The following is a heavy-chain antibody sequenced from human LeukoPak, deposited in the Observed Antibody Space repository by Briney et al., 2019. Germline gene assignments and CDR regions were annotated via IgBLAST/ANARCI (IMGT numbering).Heavy chain of an antibody. D-gene: IGHD3-9*01. CDR3: ARGVLIAGAFDI. V-gene: IGHV4-31*03. J-gene: IGHJ3*02. Sequence: SETLSLTCTVSGGSISSGGHHWSWIRLHPGKGLEWIGYIYYSGSPYYNPSLKSRITISVDTSKNQFSLKLSSVAAADTAVYYCARGVLIAGAFDIWGQGTMVTVSS. CDR2: IYYSGSP. CDR1: GGSISSGGHH.